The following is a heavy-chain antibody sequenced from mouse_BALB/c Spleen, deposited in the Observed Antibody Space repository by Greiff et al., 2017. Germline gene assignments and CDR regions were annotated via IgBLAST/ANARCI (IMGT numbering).Heavy chain of an antibody. V-gene: IGHV8-12*01. CDR1: GFSLSTSGMG. J-gene: IGHJ4*01. CDR3: ARKYGHAMDY. CDR2: IYWDDDK. D-gene: IGHD2-10*02. Sequence: QVTLKESGPGILQPSQTLSLTCSFSGFSLSTSGMGVSWIRQPSGKGLEWLAHIYWDDDKRYNPSLKSRLTISKDTSRNQVFLKITSVDTADTATYYCARKYGHAMDYWGQGTSVTVSS.